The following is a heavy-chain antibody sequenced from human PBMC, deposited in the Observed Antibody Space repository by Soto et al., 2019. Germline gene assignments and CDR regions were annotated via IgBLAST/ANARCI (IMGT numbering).Heavy chain of an antibody. D-gene: IGHD6-6*01. CDR3: ASGERLGRLDY. V-gene: IGHV3-33*01. J-gene: IGHJ4*02. CDR2: IWYDGSNK. Sequence: QVQLVESGGGVVQPGRSLRLSCAASGFTFSRYGMHWVRQAPGKGLEWVAGIWYDGSNKYYADSVKGRFTISRDNSKNSLYLQMNSLRAEDTAVYYCASGERLGRLDYWGQGTLVTVSS. CDR1: GFTFSRYG.